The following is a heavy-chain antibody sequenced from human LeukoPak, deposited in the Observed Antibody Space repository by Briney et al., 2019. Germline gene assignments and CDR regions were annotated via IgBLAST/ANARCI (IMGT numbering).Heavy chain of an antibody. Sequence: GGSLRLSCAASGFTFSSYSMNWVRQAPGKGLEWVSSISSSSSYIYYADSVKGRFTISRDNAKNSLYLQMNSLRAEDTAVYYCARDRIVVVPAAYHDYWGQGTLATVSS. D-gene: IGHD2-2*01. CDR1: GFTFSSYS. CDR3: ARDRIVVVPAAYHDY. CDR2: ISSSSSYI. V-gene: IGHV3-21*01. J-gene: IGHJ4*02.